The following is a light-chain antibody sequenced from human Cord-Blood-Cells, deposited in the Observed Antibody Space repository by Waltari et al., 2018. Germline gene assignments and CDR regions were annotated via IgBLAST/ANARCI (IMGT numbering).Light chain of an antibody. Sequence: SYELTQPPSVSVSLGQTASITCSGDKLGDKYACWYQQKPGQSPVLVIYQGSKRPSGIPERFSGSNSGNTATLTISGTQAMDEADYYCQAWDSSTYVFGTGTKVTVL. CDR3: QAWDSSTYV. V-gene: IGLV3-1*01. J-gene: IGLJ1*01. CDR2: QGS. CDR1: KLGDKY.